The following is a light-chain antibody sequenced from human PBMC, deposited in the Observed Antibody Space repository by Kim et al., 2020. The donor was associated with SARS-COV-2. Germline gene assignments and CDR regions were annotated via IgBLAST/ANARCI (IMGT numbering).Light chain of an antibody. CDR2: GKN. Sequence: SSELTQDPAVSVALGQTVRITCQGDSLRRYYASWYQQKPGQAPVLVIYGKNNRPSGIPDRFSGSTSGITASLTITGAQAEEEADYYCKSRDSSGKVVFGGGTQLTVL. CDR3: KSRDSSGKVV. V-gene: IGLV3-19*01. CDR1: SLRRYY. J-gene: IGLJ2*01.